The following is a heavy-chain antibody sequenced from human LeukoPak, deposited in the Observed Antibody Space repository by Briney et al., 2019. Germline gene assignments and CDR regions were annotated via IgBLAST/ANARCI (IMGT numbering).Heavy chain of an antibody. CDR1: GSTFSSSY. Sequence: QPGGSLSLSCAPSGSTFSSSYMIWLRQAPGKGLEWVSAISGSGGSTYYAASVKGRFTISRDKSKNTLYLQMNSLRAEDTAVYYCAKAPSFGDSRGSLDIWGQGTMVTVSS. V-gene: IGHV3-23*01. CDR2: ISGSGGST. CDR3: AKAPSFGDSRGSLDI. D-gene: IGHD3-10*01. J-gene: IGHJ3*02.